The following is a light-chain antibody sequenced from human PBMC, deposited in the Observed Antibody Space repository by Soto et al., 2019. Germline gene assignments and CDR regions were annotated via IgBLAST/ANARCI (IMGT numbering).Light chain of an antibody. CDR1: QGIGIW. J-gene: IGKJ1*01. V-gene: IGKV1-12*01. CDR3: LQVSNFSWT. CDR2: AAS. Sequence: DIQMTQSPSSVSASVGDRVTITCRASQGIGIWLAWYQQKSGKAPKLLIYAASSLQSGVPSRFSGSGSGTDFTLTISSLQPEDIATYYCLQVSNFSWTFGQGTKVEIK.